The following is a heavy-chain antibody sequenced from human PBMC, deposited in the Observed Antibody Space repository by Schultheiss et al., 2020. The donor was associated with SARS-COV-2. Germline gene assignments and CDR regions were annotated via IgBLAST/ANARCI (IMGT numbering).Heavy chain of an antibody. V-gene: IGHV2-70*16. CDR3: ARADTAMAFDY. Sequence: TLSLTCTVFGGSISSYYWSWIRQPPGKALEWLARIDWDDDKFYSTSLKTRLTISKDTSKNQVVLTMTNMDPVDTATYYCARADTAMAFDYWGQGTLVTVSS. D-gene: IGHD5-18*01. CDR1: GGSISSYY. CDR2: IDWDDDK. J-gene: IGHJ4*02.